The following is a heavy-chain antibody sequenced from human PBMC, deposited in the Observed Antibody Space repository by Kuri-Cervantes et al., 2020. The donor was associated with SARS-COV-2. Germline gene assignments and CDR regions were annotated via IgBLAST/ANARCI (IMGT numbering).Heavy chain of an antibody. CDR1: GDSVSSNSAA. V-gene: IGHV6-1*01. J-gene: IGHJ5*02. CDR2: TYYRSKWYS. CDR3: ARAYSSSSFNWFDP. D-gene: IGHD6-6*01. Sequence: SQTLSLTCAISGDSVSSNSAAWNWIRQSPSRGLEWLGRTYYRSKWYSDYAVSVKSRITINPDTSKNQFSLKLSSVTAADTAVYYCARAYSSSSFNWFDPWGQGTLVTVSS.